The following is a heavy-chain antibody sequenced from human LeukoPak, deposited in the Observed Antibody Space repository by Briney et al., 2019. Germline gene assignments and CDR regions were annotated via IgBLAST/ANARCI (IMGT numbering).Heavy chain of an antibody. J-gene: IGHJ4*02. V-gene: IGHV3-48*04. CDR2: ISSSSSTI. CDR3: ARESDTAMADPFDY. CDR1: GFTFSSYA. D-gene: IGHD5-18*01. Sequence: GGSLRLSCAASGFTFSSYAMSWVRQAPGKGLEWVSYISSSSSTIYYADSVKGRFTISRDNAKNSLYLQMNSLRAEDTAVYYCARESDTAMADPFDYWGQGTLVTVSS.